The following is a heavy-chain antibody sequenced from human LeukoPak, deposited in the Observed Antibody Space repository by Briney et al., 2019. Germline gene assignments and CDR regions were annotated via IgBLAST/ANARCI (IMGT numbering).Heavy chain of an antibody. CDR3: ARHSKYANNWFDP. Sequence: ASVKVSCKASGYTFSDYYMHWVRQAPGQGPEWMGWINPNSAGTKYAQKFQGRATMTRDTSISTAYMELSRLTSDDTAVYYCARHSKYANNWFDPWGQGTLVTVSA. CDR2: INPNSAGT. J-gene: IGHJ5*02. V-gene: IGHV1-2*02. D-gene: IGHD4-11*01. CDR1: GYTFSDYY.